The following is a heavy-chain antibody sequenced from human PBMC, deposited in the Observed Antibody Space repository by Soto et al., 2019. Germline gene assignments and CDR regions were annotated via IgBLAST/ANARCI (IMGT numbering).Heavy chain of an antibody. CDR1: GFTFSSYA. CDR2: ISGSGGGT. J-gene: IGHJ1*01. Sequence: GGSLRLSCAASGFTFSSYAMSWVRQAPRKGLEWVSAISGSGGGTYYADSVKGRFTISRDNSKNTLYLQMNSLRAEDTAVYYCAKDLSSGWYGYPYFQHWGQGTLVTVSS. D-gene: IGHD6-19*01. CDR3: AKDLSSGWYGYPYFQH. V-gene: IGHV3-23*01.